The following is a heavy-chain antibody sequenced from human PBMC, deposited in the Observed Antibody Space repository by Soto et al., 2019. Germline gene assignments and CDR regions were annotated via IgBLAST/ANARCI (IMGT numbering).Heavy chain of an antibody. CDR3: VGGQYYFDY. CDR2: ISYDGSDI. V-gene: IGHV3-30*03. J-gene: IGHJ4*02. D-gene: IGHD3-10*01. Sequence: QVQLVESGGGVVQPGRSLRLSCAASGFPFTCDGMHWVREGPDKGLEWVAIISYDGSDIYYADSVKGRFTISRDNSKNTLYLQMNSLRPEDTALYYCVGGQYYFDYRGQGTLVIVSS. CDR1: GFPFTCDG.